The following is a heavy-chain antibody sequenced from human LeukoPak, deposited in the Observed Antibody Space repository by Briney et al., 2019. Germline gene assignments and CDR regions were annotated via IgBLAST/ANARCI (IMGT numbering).Heavy chain of an antibody. CDR1: GFTVSSNY. CDR2: IRSDGSNK. Sequence: GGSLRLSCAASGFTVSSNYMTWVRQAPGKGLEWVAFIRSDGSNKYYADSVKGRFTSSRDNSKSTLFLQMNSLRTEDTAVYYCAKDFRCSGGNCYSGHEGWGQGTLVTVSS. V-gene: IGHV3-30*02. CDR3: AKDFRCSGGNCYSGHEG. J-gene: IGHJ4*02. D-gene: IGHD2-15*01.